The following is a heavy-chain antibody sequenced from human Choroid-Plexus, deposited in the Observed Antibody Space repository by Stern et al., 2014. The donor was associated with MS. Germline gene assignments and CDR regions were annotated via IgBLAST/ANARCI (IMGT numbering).Heavy chain of an antibody. V-gene: IGHV3-30*18. D-gene: IGHD2/OR15-2a*01. CDR3: AKDRQYLTYFFDH. CDR1: GFTFGSCA. J-gene: IGHJ5*02. CDR2: VSYDGSNK. Sequence: VQLEESGGGVVQPGRPLRLSCEASGFTFGSCAMHWVRQAPGKGLEWVAGVSYDGSNKYYADSVKGRFTISRDNSQNTLYMQMSSLRPEDTAVYYCAKDRQYLTYFFDHWGQGYLVTVSS.